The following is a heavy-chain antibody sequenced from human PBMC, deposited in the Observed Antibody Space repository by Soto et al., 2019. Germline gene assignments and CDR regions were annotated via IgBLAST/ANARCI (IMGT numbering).Heavy chain of an antibody. Sequence: SLRLSCAASGFTFSSYGMHWVRQAPGKGLEWVAVIWYDGSNKYYADSVKGRFTISRDNSKNTLYLQMNSLRAEDTAVYYCARGKIGYCTNGVCPDAFDIWGQGTMVTVSS. CDR1: GFTFSSYG. J-gene: IGHJ3*02. CDR2: IWYDGSNK. D-gene: IGHD2-8*01. CDR3: ARGKIGYCTNGVCPDAFDI. V-gene: IGHV3-33*01.